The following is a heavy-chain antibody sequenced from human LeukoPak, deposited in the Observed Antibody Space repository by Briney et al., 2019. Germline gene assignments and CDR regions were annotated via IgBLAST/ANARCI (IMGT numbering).Heavy chain of an antibody. V-gene: IGHV4-34*01. CDR3: AREVAGSTVSDY. CDR1: GGSFSGYY. D-gene: IGHD4-17*01. CDR2: INHSGST. Sequence: SETLSLTCAVYGGSFSGYYWSWIRQPPGKGLEWIGEINHSGSTNYNPSLKSRVTISVDTSKNQFSLKLSSVTAADTAVYYCAREVAGSTVSDYWGQGTLVTVSS. J-gene: IGHJ4*02.